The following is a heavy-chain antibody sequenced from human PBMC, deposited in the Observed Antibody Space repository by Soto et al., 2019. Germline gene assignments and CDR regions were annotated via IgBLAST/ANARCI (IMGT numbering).Heavy chain of an antibody. Sequence: QVQLVQSGAEVKKPGASVKVSCKASGYTFTSYAMHWVRQAPGQRLEWMGWINAGNGNTKYSQKFQGRVTITRDTSASTAYMELSSLRSEDTAVYYCAAGTYYYGSGSSLDYYYYGMDVWGQGTTVTVSS. CDR2: INAGNGNT. CDR3: AAGTYYYGSGSSLDYYYYGMDV. V-gene: IGHV1-3*01. D-gene: IGHD3-10*01. J-gene: IGHJ6*02. CDR1: GYTFTSYA.